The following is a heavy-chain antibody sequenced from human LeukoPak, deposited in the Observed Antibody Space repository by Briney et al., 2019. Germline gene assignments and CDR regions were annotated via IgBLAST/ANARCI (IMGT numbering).Heavy chain of an antibody. CDR1: GFTSSSYG. D-gene: IGHD2-21*01. J-gene: IGHJ6*02. CDR2: ISYDGSNK. V-gene: IGHV3-30*18. Sequence: PGGSLRLSCAASGFTSSSYGMHWVRQAPGKGLEWVAVISYDGSNKYYADSVKGRFTISRDNSKRTLYLRMNSLRAEDTAVYYCAKDIWPSNYYYAMDVWGQGTTVTVSS. CDR3: AKDIWPSNYYYAMDV.